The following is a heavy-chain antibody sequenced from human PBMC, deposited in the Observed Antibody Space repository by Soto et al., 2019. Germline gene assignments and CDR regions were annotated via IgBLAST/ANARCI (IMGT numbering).Heavy chain of an antibody. CDR2: IYYSGST. J-gene: IGHJ5*02. CDR3: ARGPSITIFGVVKRDHWFDP. Sequence: SETLSLTCTISGGSISSYYWSWIRQPPGKGLEWIGYIYYSGSTNYNPSLKSRVTISVDTSKNQFSLKLSSVTAADTAVYYCARGPSITIFGVVKRDHWFDPWGQGTLVTVSS. CDR1: GGSISSYY. D-gene: IGHD3-3*01. V-gene: IGHV4-59*08.